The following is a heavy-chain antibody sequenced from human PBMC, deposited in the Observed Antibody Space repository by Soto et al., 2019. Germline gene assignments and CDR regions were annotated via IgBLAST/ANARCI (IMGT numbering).Heavy chain of an antibody. J-gene: IGHJ6*02. Sequence: QVTLKESGPVLVKPTEPLTLTCTVSGFSLSNARMGVSWIRQPPGKALEWLAHIFSNDEKSYSTSLKSRLTISKDTPKSQVVLTMTNMDPVDTATYYCARIRWDPWYYGMDVWGQGTTVTVSS. CDR2: IFSNDEK. CDR3: ARIRWDPWYYGMDV. D-gene: IGHD1-26*01. CDR1: GFSLSNARMG. V-gene: IGHV2-26*01.